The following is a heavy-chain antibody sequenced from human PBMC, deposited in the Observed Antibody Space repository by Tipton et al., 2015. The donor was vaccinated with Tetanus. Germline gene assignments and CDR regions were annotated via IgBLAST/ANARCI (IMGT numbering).Heavy chain of an antibody. CDR3: VRGRGLGAYSFGFEY. CDR2: VYYTGDT. Sequence: TLSLTCTVSGDSVSGYYWSWIRQPPGKGLEWVGYVYYTGDTNYNPSLKSRVTISMDRSENQISLKMTSVTAADSAVYYCVRGRGLGAYSFGFEYWGQGARVTVSS. CDR1: GDSVSGYY. J-gene: IGHJ4*02. D-gene: IGHD5-12*01. V-gene: IGHV4-59*02.